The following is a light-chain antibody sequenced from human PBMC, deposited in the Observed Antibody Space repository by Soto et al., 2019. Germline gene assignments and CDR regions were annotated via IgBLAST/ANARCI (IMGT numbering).Light chain of an antibody. CDR3: SSFSVSNSFV. CDR1: SNDVGGYNY. J-gene: IGLJ1*01. CDR2: EVN. Sequence: QSALTQPTSASGSPGQSVTISCTGTSNDVGGYNYVSWYQQHPGKAPKLMIYEVNKRPPGVPDRFSGSKSGNTASLTVSGLQAEDEADYSCSSFSVSNSFVFGTGTKLTVL. V-gene: IGLV2-8*01.